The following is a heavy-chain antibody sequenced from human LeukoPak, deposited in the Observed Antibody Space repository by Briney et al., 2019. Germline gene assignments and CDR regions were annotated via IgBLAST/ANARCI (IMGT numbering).Heavy chain of an antibody. J-gene: IGHJ4*02. V-gene: IGHV4-34*01. CDR2: VNHSGST. D-gene: IGHD2-2*01. Sequence: PSETLSLTCAVYGGSFRGYYWSWIREPPGKGLEWIGEVNHSGSTNYSPSLKSRVTMSVDTSKNQFSLNLSSVTAADTAVYYCARVVWDGVIVAVQPAATPGSIDYWGQGTLVTVSS. CDR1: GGSFRGYY. CDR3: ARVVWDGVIVAVQPAATPGSIDY.